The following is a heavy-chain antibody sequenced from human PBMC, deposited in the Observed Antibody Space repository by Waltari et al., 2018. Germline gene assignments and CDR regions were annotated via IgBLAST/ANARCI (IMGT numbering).Heavy chain of an antibody. D-gene: IGHD3-16*02. Sequence: EVQLVESGGGVVQPGGSLNLSCAASGLTFANYRMHWVRQVPGKGLGGVSRISGDGRITHYADSVKGRFTISRDNAENTLYLQMNSLTVEDTAVYYCARNYRDYWGQGTLVTVSS. CDR2: ISGDGRIT. CDR3: ARNYRDY. J-gene: IGHJ4*02. V-gene: IGHV3-74*01. CDR1: GLTFANYR.